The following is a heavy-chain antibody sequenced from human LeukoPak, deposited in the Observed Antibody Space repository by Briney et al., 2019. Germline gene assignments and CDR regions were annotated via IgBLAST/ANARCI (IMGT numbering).Heavy chain of an antibody. CDR2: IYTSGST. CDR3: AREVSVIVVVPAAILTSYYYYYMDV. CDR1: GGSISSGSYY. Sequence: ASQTLSLTCTVSGGSISSGSYYWSWIRQPAGKGLEWIGRIYTSGSTNYNPSLKSRVTILVDTSKNQFSLKLSSVTAADTAVYYCAREVSVIVVVPAAILTSYYYYYMDVWGKGTTVTVSS. J-gene: IGHJ6*03. D-gene: IGHD2-2*01. V-gene: IGHV4-61*02.